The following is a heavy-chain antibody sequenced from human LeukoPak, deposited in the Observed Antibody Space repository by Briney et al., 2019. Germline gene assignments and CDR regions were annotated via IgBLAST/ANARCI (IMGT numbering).Heavy chain of an antibody. CDR2: ISSSGGST. Sequence: GGSLRLSCAASGFTFSSYAIHWVRQAPGKGLEYVSAISSSGGSTYYADSVKGRFTISRDNSKNTVYLQMGSLRTEDMAVYYCSRGAYDGFDYWGQGTLVAVSS. J-gene: IGHJ4*02. D-gene: IGHD5-12*01. CDR3: SRGAYDGFDY. V-gene: IGHV3-64*02. CDR1: GFTFSSYA.